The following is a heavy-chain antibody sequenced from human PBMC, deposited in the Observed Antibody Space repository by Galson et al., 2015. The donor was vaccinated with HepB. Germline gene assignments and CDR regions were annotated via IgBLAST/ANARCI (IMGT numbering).Heavy chain of an antibody. Sequence: SLRLSCAASGFTVSSNYMSWVRQAPGKGLEWVSVIYRGGSTYYADSVKGRFIISRDNARNSLYLQMNSLRAEDTAVYYCARVQHYDRSGLLLWGQGTLVTVSS. J-gene: IGHJ4*02. D-gene: IGHD3-22*01. CDR1: GFTVSSNY. CDR3: ARVQHYDRSGLLL. V-gene: IGHV3-53*01. CDR2: IYRGGST.